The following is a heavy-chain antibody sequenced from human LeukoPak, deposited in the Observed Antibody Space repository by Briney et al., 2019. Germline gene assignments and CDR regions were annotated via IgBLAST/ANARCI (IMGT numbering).Heavy chain of an antibody. CDR2: IHHSGST. J-gene: IGHJ4*02. CDR3: ARESYSDSSGYYAIDC. CDR1: GGSISSNNW. V-gene: IGHV4-4*02. Sequence: PSETLSLTCAVSGGSISSNNWWSWVRQPPGKGLEWIGEIHHSGSTNYNPSLKSRVTISVDKSKNQFSLKLNSVTAADTAVYSCARESYSDSSGYYAIDCWGQGTLVTVSS. D-gene: IGHD3-22*01.